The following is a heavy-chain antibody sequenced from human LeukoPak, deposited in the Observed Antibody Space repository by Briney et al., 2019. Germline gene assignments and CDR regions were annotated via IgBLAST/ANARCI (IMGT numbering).Heavy chain of an antibody. D-gene: IGHD1-26*01. Sequence: GGSLRLSCAASGFTFSRYRMNWVRQAPGKGLEWVSYISSSSSMIYNADSVKGRFTISRDNAKNSLYLQMNSLRAEDTAVYYCARGLLGATMAFDIWGQGTMVTVSS. CDR1: GFTFSRYR. CDR2: ISSSSSMI. V-gene: IGHV3-48*01. J-gene: IGHJ3*02. CDR3: ARGLLGATMAFDI.